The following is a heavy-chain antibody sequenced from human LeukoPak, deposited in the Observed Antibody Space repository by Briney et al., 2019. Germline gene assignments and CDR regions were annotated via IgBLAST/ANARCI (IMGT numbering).Heavy chain of an antibody. J-gene: IGHJ4*02. D-gene: IGHD6-13*01. V-gene: IGHV3-7*01. Sequence: GGSLRLSCATSGFTFSSNWMSSVRHFPGRGLDWVDKIKLDGSAEYYAASVKGRFTVSRDNAKNSLYLQMNSLRVEDTAVYYCARANNSSWHNWGQGTLVSVSS. CDR3: ARANNSSWHN. CDR2: IKLDGSAE. CDR1: GFTFSSNW.